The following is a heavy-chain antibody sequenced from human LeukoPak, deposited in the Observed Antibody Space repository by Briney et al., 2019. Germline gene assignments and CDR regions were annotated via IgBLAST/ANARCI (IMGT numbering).Heavy chain of an antibody. D-gene: IGHD2-15*01. V-gene: IGHV3-23*01. Sequence: GGSLRLSCAASGFTFSSYAMSWVRQAPGKGLEWVSTISDSGGNTYYADSVKGRCTISRDNSKNTLYLQMNSLRAEDTALYYCAKDGFRGDCIGGSCYPFDPWGQGTLVTVSS. CDR1: GFTFSSYA. CDR2: ISDSGGNT. J-gene: IGHJ5*02. CDR3: AKDGFRGDCIGGSCYPFDP.